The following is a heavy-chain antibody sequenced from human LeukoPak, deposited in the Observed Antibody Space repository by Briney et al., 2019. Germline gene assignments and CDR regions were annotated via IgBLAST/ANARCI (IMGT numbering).Heavy chain of an antibody. V-gene: IGHV3-21*01. Sequence: GGSLRLSCAASGFTFSSYNMNWVRQAPGKGLEWVSSISSSGRYIYYADSVKGRFTISRDTARNSLYLQMNSLRAEDTAVYYCARGGPARYWYFDLWGRGTLVTVSS. CDR2: ISSSGRYI. J-gene: IGHJ2*01. CDR1: GFTFSSYN. CDR3: ARGGPARYWYFDL. D-gene: IGHD5-12*01.